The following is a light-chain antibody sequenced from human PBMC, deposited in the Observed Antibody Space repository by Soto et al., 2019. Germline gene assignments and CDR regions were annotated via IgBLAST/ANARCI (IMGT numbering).Light chain of an antibody. V-gene: IGKV3-11*01. CDR2: DAS. Sequence: EIVLTQSPATLSLSPGERATLSCRASQSVSSYLAWYQQKPGQAPRLLIYDASNRATGSPARFSGSGSGTDFPLTISGLEPEDFAVYYCQQRSNWPPIFTFGPGTKVDIK. J-gene: IGKJ3*01. CDR1: QSVSSY. CDR3: QQRSNWPPIFT.